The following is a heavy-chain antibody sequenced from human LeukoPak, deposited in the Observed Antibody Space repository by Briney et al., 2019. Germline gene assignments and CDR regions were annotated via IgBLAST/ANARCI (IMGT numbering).Heavy chain of an antibody. Sequence: PGRSLRLFCAAAGFTFIIYGTHCVRLAPGKGLEWVAVIWYDGSNKYYADSVKVRFTISRDNSKNTLYLQMNSLRAEDTAVYYCARDYYGSIDLWGQGTLVTVSS. J-gene: IGHJ1*01. D-gene: IGHD3-10*01. V-gene: IGHV3-33*01. CDR2: IWYDGSNK. CDR3: ARDYYGSIDL. CDR1: GFTFIIYG.